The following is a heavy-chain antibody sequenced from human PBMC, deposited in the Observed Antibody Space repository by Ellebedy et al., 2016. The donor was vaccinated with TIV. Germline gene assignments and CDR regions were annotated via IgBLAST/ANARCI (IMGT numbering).Heavy chain of an antibody. CDR1: GFTFSGSA. CDR3: TRLVDCSGGSCYLHFED. Sequence: GESLKISCAASGFTFSGSAIHWVRQASGKGLEWVGRIRSTANSYATAYAASVEGRFGISRDDSENTAYLQMNSLKTEDTAVYYCTRLVDCSGGSCYLHFEDWGQGTLVTVSS. V-gene: IGHV3-73*01. J-gene: IGHJ4*02. CDR2: IRSTANSYAT. D-gene: IGHD2-15*01.